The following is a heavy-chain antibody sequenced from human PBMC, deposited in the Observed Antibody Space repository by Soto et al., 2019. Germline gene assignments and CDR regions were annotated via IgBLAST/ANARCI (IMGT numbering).Heavy chain of an antibody. J-gene: IGHJ4*02. V-gene: IGHV1-8*01. CDR3: GSWRLVGASIDFFDN. CDR1: GYTFTSYD. CDR2: MNPNSGNT. Sequence: ASVKVSCKASGYTFTSYDINWVRQATGQGLEWMGWMNPNSGNTGYAQKFQGRVTMTRDTSTNTVYMELSSLRSEDTAVYYCGSWRLVGASIDFFDNWGQGTLVTVSS. D-gene: IGHD1-26*01.